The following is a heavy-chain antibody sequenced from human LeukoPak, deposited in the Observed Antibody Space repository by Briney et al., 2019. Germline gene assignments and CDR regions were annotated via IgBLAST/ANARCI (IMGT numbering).Heavy chain of an antibody. Sequence: GSLRLSCAASGFSFSSYAMSWVRQAPGKGLGWVSAISGSGDSTYYGDSVKGRFTISRDNSKNTVYVQMNSLRVEDTAVYYCVKGRTTTGTPSGNWGQGTLVTVSS. J-gene: IGHJ4*02. CDR1: GFSFSSYA. CDR2: ISGSGDST. V-gene: IGHV3-23*01. CDR3: VKGRTTTGTPSGN. D-gene: IGHD1-1*01.